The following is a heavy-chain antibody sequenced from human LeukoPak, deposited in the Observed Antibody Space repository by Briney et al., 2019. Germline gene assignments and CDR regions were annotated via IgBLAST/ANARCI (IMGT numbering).Heavy chain of an antibody. CDR1: GYTFTSYG. CDR2: ISAYNGNT. CDR3: ARGGGYCSGGSCYSDYYYGMDV. D-gene: IGHD2-15*01. J-gene: IGHJ6*04. Sequence: ASVKVSCKASGYTFTSYGISWVRQAPGQGLEWMGWISAYNGNTNYAQKLQGRVTMTTDTSTSTAYMELRSLRSDDTAAYYCARGGGYCSGGSCYSDYYYGMDVWGKGTTVTVSS. V-gene: IGHV1-18*04.